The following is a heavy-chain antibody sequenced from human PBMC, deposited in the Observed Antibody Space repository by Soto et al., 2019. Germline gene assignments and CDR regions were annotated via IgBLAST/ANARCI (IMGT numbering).Heavy chain of an antibody. J-gene: IGHJ6*02. V-gene: IGHV4-59*02. Sequence: SETLSLTCTVSGGSVSSYYWSWIRQPPGKGLEWIGYIYYSESTNYNPSLKSRVTISLDTSKNQFSLKLRSVTAADTAVYYCARARDFGVVHYGMDVWGQGTTVTVSS. CDR3: ARARDFGVVHYGMDV. CDR1: GGSVSSYY. D-gene: IGHD3-3*01. CDR2: IYYSEST.